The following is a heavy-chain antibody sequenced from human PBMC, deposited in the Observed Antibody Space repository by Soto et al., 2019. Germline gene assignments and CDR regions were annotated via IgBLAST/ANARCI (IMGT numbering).Heavy chain of an antibody. CDR3: AREQKAGGIEVAGSFDY. CDR1: GFTFSSYA. Sequence: QVQLVESGGGVVQPGRSLRLSCAASGFTFSSYAMHWVRQAPGKGLEWVAVISYDGSNTYYADSVKGRFTISRDNSKNTLYLQMNSMRAEDTVVYYCAREQKAGGIEVAGSFDYWGQGTLVTVSS. J-gene: IGHJ4*02. CDR2: ISYDGSNT. D-gene: IGHD6-19*01. V-gene: IGHV3-30-3*01.